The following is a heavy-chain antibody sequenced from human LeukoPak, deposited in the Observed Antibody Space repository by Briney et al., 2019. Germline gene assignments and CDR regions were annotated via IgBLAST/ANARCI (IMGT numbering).Heavy chain of an antibody. D-gene: IGHD4-17*01. Sequence: ASVKVSCKASGYTFTGYYMHWVRQAPGQGLEWMGWINPNSGGTNYAQKFQGRVTMTRDTSISTAYMELSRLRSDDTAVYYCARDLGPTVTIDPWGQGTLVTVSS. V-gene: IGHV1-2*02. CDR1: GYTFTGYY. CDR3: ARDLGPTVTIDP. J-gene: IGHJ5*02. CDR2: INPNSGGT.